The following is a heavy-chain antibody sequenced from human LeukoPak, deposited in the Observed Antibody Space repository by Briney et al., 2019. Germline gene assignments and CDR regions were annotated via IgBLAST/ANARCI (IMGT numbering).Heavy chain of an antibody. CDR2: ISNGGSDK. J-gene: IGHJ4*02. CDR1: GFTFSLYP. D-gene: IGHD2-2*02. V-gene: IGHV3-30*01. Sequence: GGSLRLSCAASGFTFSLYPMHWVRQAPGKGLEWVAAISNGGSDKYYAESVKGRFTISRDNSKSTLYLQMNSLSAEDTAVYYCARDVGDCSSRSCYIPADWCGQGTLVTVSS. CDR3: ARDVGDCSSRSCYIPADW.